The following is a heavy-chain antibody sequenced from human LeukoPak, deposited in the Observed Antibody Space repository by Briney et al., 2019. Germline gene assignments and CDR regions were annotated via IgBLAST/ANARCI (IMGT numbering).Heavy chain of an antibody. CDR1: GFTFSSYA. CDR2: ISNSGGST. Sequence: GGSLRLSCAASGFTFSSYAMHWVRQAPGKGLEWVSAISNSGGSTYYVDSVKGRFTISRDNSKNTLYLQMNSLRAGDTAIYYCAKGGGGSYFDYWGQGTLATVSS. CDR3: AKGGGGSYFDY. J-gene: IGHJ4*02. V-gene: IGHV3-23*01. D-gene: IGHD2-15*01.